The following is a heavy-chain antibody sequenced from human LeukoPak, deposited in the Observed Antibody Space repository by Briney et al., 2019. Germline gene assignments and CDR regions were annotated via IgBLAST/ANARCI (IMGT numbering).Heavy chain of an antibody. D-gene: IGHD3-10*01. V-gene: IGHV4-34*01. CDR1: GGSFSGYY. CDR2: INHSGST. J-gene: IGHJ4*02. Sequence: SETLSLTCAVYGGSFSGYYWSWIRQPPGKGLEWIGEINHSGSTNYNPSLKSRVTISVDTSKNQFSLKLSSVTAADTAVYYCARNPHFLFFGEDSWGQGTLVTVSS. CDR3: ARNPHFLFFGEDS.